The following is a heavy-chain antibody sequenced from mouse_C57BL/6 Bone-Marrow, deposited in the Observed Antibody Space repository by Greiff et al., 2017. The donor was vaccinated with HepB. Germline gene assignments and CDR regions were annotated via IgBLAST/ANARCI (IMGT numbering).Heavy chain of an antibody. Sequence: VQLQQSGAELAKPGASVKLSCKASGYTFTSYWMHWVKQRPGQGLEWIGYINPSSGYTKYNQKFKDKATLTADKSSSTAYMQLSSLTYEDSAVYYCARDDYDVGAWFAYWSQGTLVTVSA. CDR3: ARDDYDVGAWFAY. J-gene: IGHJ3*01. V-gene: IGHV1-7*01. CDR2: INPSSGYT. D-gene: IGHD2-4*01. CDR1: GYTFTSYW.